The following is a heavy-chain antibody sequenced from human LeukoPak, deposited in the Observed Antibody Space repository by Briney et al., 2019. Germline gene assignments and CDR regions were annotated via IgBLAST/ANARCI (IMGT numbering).Heavy chain of an antibody. V-gene: IGHV3-48*04. Sequence: GGSLRLSCAASGFTFSSYSMNWDRQAPGKGLEWVSYISSSSSTIYYADSVKGRYTISRDNAKNSLYLQMNSLRAEDTAVYYCARPSLWFGDWGYYYYGMDVWGQGTTVTVSS. D-gene: IGHD3-10*01. CDR2: ISSSSSTI. J-gene: IGHJ6*02. CDR3: ARPSLWFGDWGYYYYGMDV. CDR1: GFTFSSYS.